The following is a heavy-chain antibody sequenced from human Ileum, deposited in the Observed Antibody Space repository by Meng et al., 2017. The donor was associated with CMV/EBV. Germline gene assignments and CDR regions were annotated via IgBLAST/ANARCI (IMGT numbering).Heavy chain of an antibody. CDR3: AKGQYSSSSSWFDP. Sequence: GGSLRLSCAASGFTFDDYAMHWVRQAPGKGLEWVSGISWNSGSTAYADSVKGRFTISRGNAKNSLYLQMNRLRADDMAFYYCAKGQYSSSSSWFDPWGQGTLVTVSS. J-gene: IGHJ5*02. CDR2: ISWNSGST. D-gene: IGHD6-6*01. V-gene: IGHV3-9*03. CDR1: GFTFDDYA.